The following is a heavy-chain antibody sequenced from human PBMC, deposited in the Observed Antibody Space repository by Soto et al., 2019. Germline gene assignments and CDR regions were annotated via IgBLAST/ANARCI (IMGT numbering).Heavy chain of an antibody. CDR3: ARRGYYYGSGGYQNYYYYGMDV. Sequence: GESLKISCKGSGYSFTSYWIGWVRQMPGKGLEWMGIIYPGDSDTRYSPSFQGQVTISADKSISTAYLQWSSLKASDTAMYYCARRGYYYGSGGYQNYYYYGMDVWGQGTTVTVSS. CDR2: IYPGDSDT. J-gene: IGHJ6*02. D-gene: IGHD3-10*01. CDR1: GYSFTSYW. V-gene: IGHV5-51*01.